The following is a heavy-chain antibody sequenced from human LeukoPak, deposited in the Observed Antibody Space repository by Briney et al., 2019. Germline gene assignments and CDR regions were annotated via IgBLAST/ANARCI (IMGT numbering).Heavy chain of an antibody. J-gene: IGHJ4*02. CDR1: GFTFSSYW. CDR2: IKQDGSEK. V-gene: IGHV3-7*01. CDR3: ASWCSSTSCYGGAMVNY. D-gene: IGHD2-2*01. Sequence: GGSLRLSCAASGFTFSSYWMSWVRQAPGKGLEWVANIKQDGSEKYYVDSVKGRFTISRDNAKSSLYLQMNSLRAEDTAVYYCASWCSSTSCYGGAMVNYWGQGTLVTVSS.